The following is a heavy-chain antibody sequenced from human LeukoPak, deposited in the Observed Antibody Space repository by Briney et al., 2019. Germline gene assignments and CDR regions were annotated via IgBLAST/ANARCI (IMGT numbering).Heavy chain of an antibody. CDR3: AGSSGYLNDFDY. CDR2: VYTSGST. D-gene: IGHD3-22*01. CDR1: GDSISSYY. Sequence: SETLSLTCTVSGDSISSYYWSWIRQPPGKGLEWIGYVYTSGSTNYNPSLKSRVTMSVDTSKNQFSLKLSSVTAADTAVYYCAGSSGYLNDFDYWGQGTLVTVSS. J-gene: IGHJ4*02. V-gene: IGHV4-4*09.